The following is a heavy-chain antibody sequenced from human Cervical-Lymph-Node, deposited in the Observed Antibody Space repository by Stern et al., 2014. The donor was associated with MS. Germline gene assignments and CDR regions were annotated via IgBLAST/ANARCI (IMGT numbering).Heavy chain of an antibody. Sequence: AQLVASGGGVFQPGRALRLSCAASGFIFGSYAMHWVRQAPGKGLDWVAFLSNEGSKQFYADSVKGRFTISRDNSNNTLYLQMNSLRPEDTAVYYCARDTCRGGGCYFRYWGQGILVTVSS. CDR3: ARDTCRGGGCYFRY. CDR1: GFIFGSYA. V-gene: IGHV3-30-3*01. D-gene: IGHD2-15*01. J-gene: IGHJ4*02. CDR2: LSNEGSKQ.